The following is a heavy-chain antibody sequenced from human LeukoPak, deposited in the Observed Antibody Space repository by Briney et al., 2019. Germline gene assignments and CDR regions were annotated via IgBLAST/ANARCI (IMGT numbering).Heavy chain of an antibody. CDR1: GFTFSSYG. CDR2: ISYDGSNK. D-gene: IGHD3-22*01. J-gene: IGHJ3*02. V-gene: IGHV3-30*18. Sequence: PGGSLRLSCAASGFTFSSYGMHWVRQAPGKGLEWVAVISYDGSNKYYADSVKGRFTISRDNSKNTLYLQMNSLRAEDTAVYYCAKDYTPYYYDGRAPVDAFDIWGQGTMVTVSS. CDR3: AKDYTPYYYDGRAPVDAFDI.